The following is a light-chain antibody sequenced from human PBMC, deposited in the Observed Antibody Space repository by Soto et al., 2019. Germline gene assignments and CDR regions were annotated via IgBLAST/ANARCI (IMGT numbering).Light chain of an antibody. CDR3: QQYGSARLE. J-gene: IGKJ1*01. CDR2: GAS. V-gene: IGKV3-20*01. Sequence: EIVLTQSPGTLSLSPGERATLSCRASQSVSSSYLAWYQQNPGQAPRLLIYGASSRATGIPDRFIRSGSGTDFPLTISSLEPEDFAVYYCQQYGSARLEFGQGAKVEIK. CDR1: QSVSSSY.